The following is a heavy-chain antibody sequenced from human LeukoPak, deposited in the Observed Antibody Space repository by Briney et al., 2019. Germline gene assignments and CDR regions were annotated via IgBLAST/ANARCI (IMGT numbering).Heavy chain of an antibody. CDR3: AGGGYYSYFDY. D-gene: IGHD3-3*01. CDR2: IYYSGTA. Sequence: SETLSLTCTVSGGSISSSDYYWGWIRQPPGKGLEWIGSIYYSGTAYYNTSLKSRVTISVDRSKNQFSLKLSSVTAADTAVYYCAGGGYYSYFDYWGQGTLVTVSS. CDR1: GGSISSSDYY. J-gene: IGHJ4*02. V-gene: IGHV4-39*07.